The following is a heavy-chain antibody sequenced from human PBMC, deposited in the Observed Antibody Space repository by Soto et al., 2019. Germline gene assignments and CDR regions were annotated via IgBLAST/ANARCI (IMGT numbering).Heavy chain of an antibody. J-gene: IGHJ4*02. CDR1: GYTLTELS. D-gene: IGHD3-3*02. V-gene: IGHV1-24*01. CDR3: ATDLGLHVWSGYANSY. Sequence: ASVKVSCKVSGYTLTELSMHWVRQAPGKGLEWMGGFDPEDGETIYAQKFQGRVTMTEDTSTDTAYMELSSLRSEDTAVYYCATDLGLHVWSGYANSYWGQGTLVTGSS. CDR2: FDPEDGET.